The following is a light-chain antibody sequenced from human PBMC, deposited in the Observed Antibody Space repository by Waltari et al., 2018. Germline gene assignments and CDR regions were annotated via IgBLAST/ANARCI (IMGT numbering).Light chain of an antibody. CDR3: QSYDTINWV. CDR1: PGSIVTKY. CDR2: EDN. Sequence: FLLTQPHSVSESPGQTVIISCTRRPGSIVTKYLQWSQQRPGSAPTLVIYEDNKRPSGVPDRFSASIDSSSNSASLSISGLRSEDEADYYCQSYDTINWVFGGGTRLTVL. V-gene: IGLV6-57*03. J-gene: IGLJ3*02.